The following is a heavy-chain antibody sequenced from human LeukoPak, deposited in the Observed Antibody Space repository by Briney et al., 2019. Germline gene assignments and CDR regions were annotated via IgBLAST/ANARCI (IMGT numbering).Heavy chain of an antibody. D-gene: IGHD1-7*01. J-gene: IGHJ3*02. CDR2: ISYDGSNK. Sequence: GGSLRLSCAASGFTFISYAMHWVRQAPGKGPEWVAVISYDGSNKYYADSVKGRFTISRDNFKNTLYLQMNSLRAEDTAVYYCARHIPPWKYPDVFDIWAKGQWSPSLQ. CDR1: GFTFISYA. CDR3: ARHIPPWKYPDVFDI. V-gene: IGHV3-30*04.